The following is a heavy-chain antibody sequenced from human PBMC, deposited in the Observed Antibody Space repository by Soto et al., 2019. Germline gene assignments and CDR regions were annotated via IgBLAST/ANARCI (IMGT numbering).Heavy chain of an antibody. Sequence: EVQLVESGGGLVQPGGSLRLSCAASGFTFSSYAMHWVRQAPGKGLEYVSAISSNGGSTYYANFVKGRFTISRDNSKNTLYLQMSSLRAEDMAVYYCARVWNYYYYYMDVWGKGTTVTVSS. CDR3: ARVWNYYYYYMDV. CDR2: ISSNGGST. CDR1: GFTFSSYA. J-gene: IGHJ6*03. V-gene: IGHV3-64*01. D-gene: IGHD1-1*01.